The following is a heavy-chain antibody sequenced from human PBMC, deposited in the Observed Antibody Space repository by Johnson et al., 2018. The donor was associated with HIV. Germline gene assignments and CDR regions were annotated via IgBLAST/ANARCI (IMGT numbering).Heavy chain of an antibody. V-gene: IGHV3-20*04. Sequence: VQLVESGGGVVRPGGSLRLSCAPSGFNFDDYGMSWVRQAPGKGLEWVSGINWNGDRTGYADSVKGRFTISRDNSKNTLSLQMNSPRVDDTAIYYCARVRAGRENAFDIWGQGTMVTVSS. CDR1: GFNFDDYG. D-gene: IGHD1-26*01. CDR2: INWNGDRT. J-gene: IGHJ3*02. CDR3: ARVRAGRENAFDI.